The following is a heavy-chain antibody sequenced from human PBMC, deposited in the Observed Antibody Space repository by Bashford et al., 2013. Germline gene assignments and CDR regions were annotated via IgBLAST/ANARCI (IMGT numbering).Heavy chain of an antibody. Sequence: GSLRLSCAGSGFTFSAYAMVWVRQAPEKGLEWVSRISGSGAATYYADSVKGRFTISRDNSKNTLYLQMNSLRVEDTAVYYCAREDSGSVDAFDIWGQGTMVTVSS. CDR3: AREDSGSVDAFDI. D-gene: IGHD5-12*01. CDR2: ISGSGAAT. CDR1: GFTFSAYA. J-gene: IGHJ3*02. V-gene: IGHV3-23*01.